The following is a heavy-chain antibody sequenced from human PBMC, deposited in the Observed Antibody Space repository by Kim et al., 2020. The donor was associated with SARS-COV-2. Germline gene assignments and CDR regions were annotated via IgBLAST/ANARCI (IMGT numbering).Heavy chain of an antibody. CDR1: GFTFSSYD. V-gene: IGHV3-13*01. Sequence: GGSLRLSCAASGFTFSSYDMHWVRQATGKGLEWVSAIGTAGDTYYPGSVKGRFTISRENAKNSLYLQMNSLRAGDTAVYYCARGLYSSGWYSAFDIWGQGTMVTVSS. J-gene: IGHJ3*02. CDR3: ARGLYSSGWYSAFDI. D-gene: IGHD6-19*01. CDR2: IGTAGDT.